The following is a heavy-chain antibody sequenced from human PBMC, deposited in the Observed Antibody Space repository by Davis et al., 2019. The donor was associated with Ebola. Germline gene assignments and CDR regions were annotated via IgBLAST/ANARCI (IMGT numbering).Heavy chain of an antibody. V-gene: IGHV3-9*01. CDR2: ISWNSGSI. Sequence: GGSLRLSCAASGFTFSSYGMHWVRQAPGKGLEWVSGISWNSGSIGYADSVKGRFTISRDNAKNSLYLQMNSLRAEDTALYYCAKDPGATGDNWFDPWGQGTLVTVSS. CDR1: GFTFSSYG. J-gene: IGHJ5*02. CDR3: AKDPGATGDNWFDP. D-gene: IGHD1-26*01.